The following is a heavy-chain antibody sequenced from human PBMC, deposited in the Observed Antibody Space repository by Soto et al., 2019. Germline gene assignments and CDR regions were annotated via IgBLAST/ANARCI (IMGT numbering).Heavy chain of an antibody. Sequence: EVQLLESGGGLIQPGGSLRLSCAASGFTFRSNAMSWVRQAPGKGLEWVSSISGSGGSTFFADSVKGRVTISRDNSKNTLYLQMTSLRAEDTAVYYCAKAPGGRLDACDMWGQGTKVTVSS. CDR1: GFTFRSNA. D-gene: IGHD3-10*01. CDR2: ISGSGGST. CDR3: AKAPGGRLDACDM. J-gene: IGHJ3*02. V-gene: IGHV3-23*01.